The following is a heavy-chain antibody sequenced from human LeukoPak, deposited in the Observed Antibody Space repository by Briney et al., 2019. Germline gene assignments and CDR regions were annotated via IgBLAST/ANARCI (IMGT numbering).Heavy chain of an antibody. CDR3: ARGEVRTIFGVVTPYYFDY. CDR1: GFTFSSYA. J-gene: IGHJ4*02. V-gene: IGHV3-30-3*01. CDR2: ISYDGSNK. Sequence: PGGSLRLSCAASGFTFSSYAMHWVRQAPGKGLEWVAVISYDGSNKYYADSVKGRFTISRDNSKDTLYQQMNSLRAEDTAVYYCARGEVRTIFGVVTPYYFDYWGQGTLVTVSS. D-gene: IGHD3-3*01.